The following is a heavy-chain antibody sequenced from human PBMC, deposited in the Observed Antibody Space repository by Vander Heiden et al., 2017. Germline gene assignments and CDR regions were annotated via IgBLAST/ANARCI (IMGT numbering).Heavy chain of an antibody. J-gene: IGHJ4*02. Sequence: QVQLVQSGAEVKKPGSWVEGSCKTSGDTFRRYNIMWVRQAPGQGLEWMGGIIPVFGATNYAQKFQGRVTISLDNFKTTTYMELSSLTSEDTAVYYCARDLAGDYPGDGSDYWGQGTLVTVSS. D-gene: IGHD4-17*01. CDR2: IIPVFGAT. V-gene: IGHV1-69*06. CDR1: GDTFRRYN. CDR3: ARDLAGDYPGDGSDY.